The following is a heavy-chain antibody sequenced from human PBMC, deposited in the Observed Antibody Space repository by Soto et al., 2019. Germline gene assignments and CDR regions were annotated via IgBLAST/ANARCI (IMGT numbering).Heavy chain of an antibody. D-gene: IGHD3-22*01. V-gene: IGHV4-39*01. Sequence: PSETLSLTCTVSGGSISSSSYYWGWIRQPPGKGLEWIGSIYYSGSTYYNPSLKSRVTISVDTSKNQFSLKLSSVTAADTAVYYCARLYPFLRRHLSIRYYDSSGSVGYWGQGTLVTVSS. J-gene: IGHJ4*02. CDR1: GGSISSSSYY. CDR3: ARLYPFLRRHLSIRYYDSSGSVGY. CDR2: IYYSGST.